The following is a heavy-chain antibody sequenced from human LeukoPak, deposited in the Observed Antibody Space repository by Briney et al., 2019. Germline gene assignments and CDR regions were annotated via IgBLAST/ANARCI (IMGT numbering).Heavy chain of an antibody. J-gene: IGHJ6*04. D-gene: IGHD3-10*02. Sequence: GGSLRLSCAASGFTFNDYGMHWVRQAPGKGLEWVSYISSSGSTIYYADSVKGRFTISRDNAKNSLYLQMNSLRAEDTAVYYCAELGITMIGGVWGKGTTVTISS. CDR3: AELGITMIGGV. CDR1: GFTFNDYG. CDR2: ISSSGSTI. V-gene: IGHV3-48*04.